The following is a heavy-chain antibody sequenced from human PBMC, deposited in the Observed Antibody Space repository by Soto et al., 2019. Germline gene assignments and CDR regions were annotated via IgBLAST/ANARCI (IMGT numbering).Heavy chain of an antibody. Sequence: NPSETLSLTCTVSGGSISTYYWSWIRQPPGKELEWIGYINYSGRTNYNPSLKSRVTMSLDTSKNQFSLKLRSVTAADTALFYCARYAGSSWFDYWGQGTLVTVSS. CDR3: ARYAGSSWFDY. J-gene: IGHJ4*02. V-gene: IGHV4-59*01. CDR1: GGSISTYY. CDR2: INYSGRT. D-gene: IGHD6-13*01.